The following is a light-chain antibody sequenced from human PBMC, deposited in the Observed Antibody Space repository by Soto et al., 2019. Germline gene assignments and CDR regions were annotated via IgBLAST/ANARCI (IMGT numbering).Light chain of an antibody. V-gene: IGKV3-20*01. CDR3: HQYGSSPYT. CDR2: GAS. CDR1: QSVSSSF. J-gene: IGKJ2*01. Sequence: EIVLTQSPGTLSLSPGEGATLSCRASQSVSSSFLAWYQQKPGQAPRLLIYGASSRASGIPDRFSGSGSRTDFTLTISGLDPEDFAVYYCHQYGSSPYTFGQGTKLEIK.